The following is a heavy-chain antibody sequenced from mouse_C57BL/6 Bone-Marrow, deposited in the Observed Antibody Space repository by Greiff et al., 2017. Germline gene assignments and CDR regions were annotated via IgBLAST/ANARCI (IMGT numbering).Heavy chain of an antibody. CDR2: IYPGSGST. J-gene: IGHJ2*01. CDR1: GYTFTSYW. V-gene: IGHV1-55*01. CDR3: AREGVITTVEDY. Sequence: QVQLQQPGAELVKPGASVKMSCKASGYTFTSYWITWVKQRPGQGLEWIGDIYPGSGSTNYNEKFKSKATLTVDTSSSTAYMQLSSLTSEDTAVYYCAREGVITTVEDYWGRGTTLTVSS. D-gene: IGHD1-1*01.